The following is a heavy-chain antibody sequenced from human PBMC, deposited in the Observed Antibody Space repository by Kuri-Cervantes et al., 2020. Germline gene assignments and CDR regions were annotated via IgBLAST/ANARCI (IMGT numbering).Heavy chain of an antibody. V-gene: IGHV1-8*02. J-gene: IGHJ4*02. CDR3: ARGHYYDSSGLDY. CDR2: MNPNSGNT. D-gene: IGHD3-22*01. Sequence: ASVKVSCKASGGTFSSYAISWVRQAPGQGLEWMGWMNPNSGNTGYAQKFQGRVTMTRNASISTAYMELSSLRSEDTAVYYCARGHYYDSSGLDYWGQGTLVTVSS. CDR1: GGTFSSYA.